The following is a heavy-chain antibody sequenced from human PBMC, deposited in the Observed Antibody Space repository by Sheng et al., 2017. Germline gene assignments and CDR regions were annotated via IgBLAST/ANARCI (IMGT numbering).Heavy chain of an antibody. Sequence: QLQLQESGPGLVKPSETLSLTCTVSGGSISSSNYYWGWIRQPPGKGLEWIGSFYYSGSTYYNPSLKSRVTISVDTSKNRFSLKLSSVTAADTAVYYCVRYYYDSSGFLWGQGTLVTVSS. CDR3: VRYYYDSSGFL. J-gene: IGHJ4*02. V-gene: IGHV4-39*07. CDR1: GGSISSSNYY. D-gene: IGHD3-22*01. CDR2: FYYSGST.